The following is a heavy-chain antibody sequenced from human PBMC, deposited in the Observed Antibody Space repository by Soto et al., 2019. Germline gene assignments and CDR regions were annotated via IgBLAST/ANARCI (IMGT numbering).Heavy chain of an antibody. D-gene: IGHD1-26*01. CDR3: ARDRYADTQWVQHDSYS. CDR2: ISDSGNST. Sequence: PLRLSCAASGCTVCNSAMSWVRPAPGKGLEWVLTISDSGNSTYSADSVKGRFTISRDNSKNTLYLQMHSMRTEATAVYYWARDRYADTQWVQHDSYSRGQGALISVSS. CDR1: GCTVCNSA. J-gene: IGHJ5*01. V-gene: IGHV3-23*01.